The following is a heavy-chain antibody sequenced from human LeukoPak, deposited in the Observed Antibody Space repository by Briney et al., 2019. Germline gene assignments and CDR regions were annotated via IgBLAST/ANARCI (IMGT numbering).Heavy chain of an antibody. CDR3: ARGGSPQPRSKYSGWYVDYYYYYGMDV. CDR2: ISSSSSYT. Sequence: KPGGSLRLSCAASGFPFRDYYMSWIRQAPGKGLEWVSYISSSSSYTNYADSVKGRFTISRDNAKNSLYLQMNSLRAEDTAVYYCARGGSPQPRSKYSGWYVDYYYYYGMDVWGQGTTVTVSS. CDR1: GFPFRDYY. D-gene: IGHD6-19*01. J-gene: IGHJ6*02. V-gene: IGHV3-11*06.